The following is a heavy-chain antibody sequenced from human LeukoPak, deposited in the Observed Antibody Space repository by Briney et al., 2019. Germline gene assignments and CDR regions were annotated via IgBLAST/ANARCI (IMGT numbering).Heavy chain of an antibody. V-gene: IGHV1-69*01. CDR1: GGTFSSYA. CDR3: ARDIYCGGDCYYLDY. Sequence: SVKVSCKASGGTFSSYAISWVRQAPGQGLEWMGGIIPIFGTANYAQKFQGRVTITADESTSTAYVELSSLRSEDTAVYYCARDIYCGGDCYYLDYWGQGTLVTVSS. J-gene: IGHJ4*02. D-gene: IGHD2-21*02. CDR2: IIPIFGTA.